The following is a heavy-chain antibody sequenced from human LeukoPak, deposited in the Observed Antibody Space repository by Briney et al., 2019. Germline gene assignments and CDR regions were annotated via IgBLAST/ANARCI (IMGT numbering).Heavy chain of an antibody. D-gene: IGHD3-22*01. V-gene: IGHV3-21*04. CDR3: ARDRGRAGYYYDSSGHDY. J-gene: IGHJ4*02. Sequence: PGGSLRLSCAASGFTFSSYSMNWVRQAPGKGLEWVSSISSSSSYIYYADSVKGRFTISRDNAKNSLYLQMNSLRAEDTAVYYCARDRGRAGYYYDSSGHDYWGQGTLVTVSS. CDR1: GFTFSSYS. CDR2: ISSSSSYI.